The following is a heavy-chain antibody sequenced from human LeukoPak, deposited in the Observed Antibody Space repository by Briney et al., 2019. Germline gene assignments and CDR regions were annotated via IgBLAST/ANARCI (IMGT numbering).Heavy chain of an antibody. J-gene: IGHJ4*02. CDR3: ARAPPHYYDTDAPFDY. Sequence: ASVKVSCKASGYTFASYGISWVRQAPGQGLEWVGWISAYDGNTNYAQKLQGRVTMTTDASTSIAYMELRSLKSDDTAVYYCARAPPHYYDTDAPFDYWGQGTLVTVS. CDR1: GYTFASYG. D-gene: IGHD3-22*01. V-gene: IGHV1-18*01. CDR2: ISAYDGNT.